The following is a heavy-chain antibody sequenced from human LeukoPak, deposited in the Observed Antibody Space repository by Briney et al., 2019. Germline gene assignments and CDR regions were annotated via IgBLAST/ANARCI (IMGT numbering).Heavy chain of an antibody. CDR1: GFTFSNYG. V-gene: IGHV3-33*01. Sequence: QAGTSLRLSCATSGFTFSNYGMHWVRQAPGKGLEWVAVIWYDGSKKYYADSVKGRFTISRDSSKNTLYLQMNSLRAEDTALYYCAVTMYYFDSNGYYSFDYWGQGTLVTVSS. D-gene: IGHD3-22*01. J-gene: IGHJ4*02. CDR2: IWYDGSKK. CDR3: AVTMYYFDSNGYYSFDY.